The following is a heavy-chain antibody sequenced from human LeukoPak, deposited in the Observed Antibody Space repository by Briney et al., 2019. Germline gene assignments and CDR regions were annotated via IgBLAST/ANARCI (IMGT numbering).Heavy chain of an antibody. Sequence: PGRSLRLSCAASGFTFSSYTIMHWVRQAPGKGLEWVAAISYDGSNKYYADSVKGRFTISRDNAKNSLYLQMNSLRAEDTAVYYCAREYYYDSSGYYYGAFDYWGQGTLVTVSS. J-gene: IGHJ4*02. D-gene: IGHD3-22*01. CDR3: AREYYYDSSGYYYGAFDY. CDR2: ISYDGSNK. V-gene: IGHV3-30*04. CDR1: GFTFSSYTI.